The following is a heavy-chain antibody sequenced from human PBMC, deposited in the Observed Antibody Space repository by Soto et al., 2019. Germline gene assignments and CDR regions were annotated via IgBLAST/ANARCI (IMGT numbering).Heavy chain of an antibody. Sequence: GASVKVSCKASGYTFTSYAMHWVRQAPGERLEWMGWINAGNGNTKYSQKFQGRVTITRDTSASTASMELSSRRSEDTAVYYCASSYYYDSSGYYRPALYYYYGMDVWGQGTTVTVSS. CDR2: INAGNGNT. CDR1: GYTFTSYA. D-gene: IGHD3-22*01. CDR3: ASSYYYDSSGYYRPALYYYYGMDV. J-gene: IGHJ6*02. V-gene: IGHV1-3*01.